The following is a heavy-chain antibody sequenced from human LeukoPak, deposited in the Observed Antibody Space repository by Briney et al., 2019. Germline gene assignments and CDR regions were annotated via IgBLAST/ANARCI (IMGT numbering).Heavy chain of an antibody. CDR3: ARAVSRSAAGTPFDY. D-gene: IGHD6-13*01. CDR2: ISSSGSTI. V-gene: IGHV3-48*03. J-gene: IGHJ4*02. Sequence: PGGSLRLSCAASGFTFSSYEMNWVRQAPGKGLEWVSYISSSGSTIYYADSVKGRFTISRDNAKNSLYLQMNSLRAEDTAVYYCARAVSRSAAGTPFDYWGQGTLVTVSS. CDR1: GFTFSSYE.